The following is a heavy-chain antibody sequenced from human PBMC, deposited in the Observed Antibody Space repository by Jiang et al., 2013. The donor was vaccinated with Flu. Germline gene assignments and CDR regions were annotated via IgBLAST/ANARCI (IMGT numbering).Heavy chain of an antibody. CDR1: GFTFSSYG. V-gene: IGHV3-30*18. CDR2: ISYDGSNK. D-gene: IGHD3-22*01. CDR3: AKGVPMIVVTEFQH. Sequence: QLLESGGGVVQPGRSLRLSCAASGFTFSSYGMHWVRQAPGKGLEWVAVISYDGSNKYYADSVKGRFTISRDNSKNTLYLQMNSLRAEDTAVYYCAKGVPMIVVTEFQHWGQGTLVTVSS. J-gene: IGHJ1*01.